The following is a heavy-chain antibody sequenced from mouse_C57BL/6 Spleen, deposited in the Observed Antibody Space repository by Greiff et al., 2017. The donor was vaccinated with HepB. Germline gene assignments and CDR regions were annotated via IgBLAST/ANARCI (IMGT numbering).Heavy chain of an antibody. V-gene: IGHV1-19*01. J-gene: IGHJ2*01. CDR2: INPYNGGT. CDR3: ARSQIYYDYDGSWFDY. D-gene: IGHD2-4*01. Sequence: EVQLQQSGPVLVKPGASVKMSCKASGYTFTDYYMNWVKQSHGKSLEWIGVINPYNGGTSYNQKFKGKATLTVDKSSSTAYMELNSLTSEDSAVYYCARSQIYYDYDGSWFDYWGQGTTLTVSS. CDR1: GYTFTDYY.